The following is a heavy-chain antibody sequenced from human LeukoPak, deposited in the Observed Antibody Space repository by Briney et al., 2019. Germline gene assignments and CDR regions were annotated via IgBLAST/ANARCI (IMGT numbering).Heavy chain of an antibody. D-gene: IGHD2-2*01. J-gene: IGHJ6*02. CDR2: ISSSGSTI. V-gene: IGHV3-48*03. CDR1: GFTFSSYE. Sequence: PGGSLRLSCAASGFTFSSYEMNWVRQAPGKGLEWVSYISSSGSTIYYADSVKGRFTISRDNAKNSLYLQMNSLRAEDTAVYYCARDRREEYCSSTSCYEVGYYGMDVWGQGTTVTVSS. CDR3: ARDRREEYCSSTSCYEVGYYGMDV.